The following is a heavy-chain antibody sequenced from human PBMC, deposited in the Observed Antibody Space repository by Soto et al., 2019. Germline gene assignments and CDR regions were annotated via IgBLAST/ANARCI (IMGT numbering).Heavy chain of an antibody. J-gene: IGHJ4*02. Sequence: QVQLVESGGGVVQPGRSLRLSCAASGFTFSSYGMHWVRQAPGKGLEWVAVISYDGSNKYYADSVKGRFTISRDNSKNTLYLQMNSLRAGDTAVYYCAIYSSGWYPLDYWGQGTLVTVSS. CDR3: AIYSSGWYPLDY. D-gene: IGHD6-19*01. CDR1: GFTFSSYG. CDR2: ISYDGSNK. V-gene: IGHV3-30*03.